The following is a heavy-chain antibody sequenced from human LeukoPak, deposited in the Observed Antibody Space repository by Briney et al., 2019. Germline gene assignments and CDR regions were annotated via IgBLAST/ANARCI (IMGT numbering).Heavy chain of an antibody. CDR1: GGSISSNN. V-gene: IGHV4-59*08. CDR2: IYYRGST. D-gene: IGHD4-17*01. Sequence: PSETLSLTCTDPGGSISSNNWSWVRQPPGKGLEWIGYIYYRGSTNYNPSLKSRVTISGDTSKNQFSLKLSSVTAADTAVYYCGRFGNDYGDYFCDYWGQGTLVTVSS. CDR3: GRFGNDYGDYFCDY. J-gene: IGHJ4*02.